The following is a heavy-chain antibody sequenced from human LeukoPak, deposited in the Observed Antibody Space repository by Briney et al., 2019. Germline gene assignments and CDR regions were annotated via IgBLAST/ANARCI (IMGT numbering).Heavy chain of an antibody. CDR3: ARDYSNYIMDY. J-gene: IGHJ4*02. V-gene: IGHV4-59*01. Sequence: PSETLSLTCTVSGGSISTYYWSWIRQPPGKGLEWIGYIYYSGSTNHNPSLKSRVTMSVDTSKNQFSLKLTSVTAADTAVYYCARDYSNYIMDYWGQGTLVTVSS. D-gene: IGHD4-11*01. CDR2: IYYSGST. CDR1: GGSISTYY.